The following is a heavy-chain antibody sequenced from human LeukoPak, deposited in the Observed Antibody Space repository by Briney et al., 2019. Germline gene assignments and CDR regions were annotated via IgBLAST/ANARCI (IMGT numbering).Heavy chain of an antibody. D-gene: IGHD6-19*01. CDR1: GGSISSSSDY. Sequence: SETLSLTCTVSGGSISSSSDYWGWIRQPPGKGLEWIGTIYYSGSTYYNPSLKSRVTISVDTSKNQFSLKVSSVTAADTAVYYCARDSRAGTYWGLGTLVTVSS. CDR3: ARDSRAGTY. V-gene: IGHV4-39*07. J-gene: IGHJ4*02. CDR2: IYYSGST.